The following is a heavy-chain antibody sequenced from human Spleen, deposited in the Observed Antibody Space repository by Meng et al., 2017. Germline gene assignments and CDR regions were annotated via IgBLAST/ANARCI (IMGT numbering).Heavy chain of an antibody. D-gene: IGHD6-13*01. Sequence: GESLKISCAASGFTFSSYSMNWVRQAPGKGLEWVSSISRSSSYVYYADSVKGRFTISRDNAKNSMYLQMNSLRADDTAVYYCARDKEVTSSSWHNDAFDIWGQGTMVTVSS. CDR2: ISRSSSYV. J-gene: IGHJ3*02. CDR1: GFTFSSYS. V-gene: IGHV3-21*06. CDR3: ARDKEVTSSSWHNDAFDI.